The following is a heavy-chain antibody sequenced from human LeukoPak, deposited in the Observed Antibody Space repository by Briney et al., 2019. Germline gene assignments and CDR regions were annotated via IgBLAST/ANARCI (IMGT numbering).Heavy chain of an antibody. Sequence: ASVKVSCKASGYTFTSYYMHWVRQAPGQGLEWMGIINPSGGSTSYAQKFQGRVTMIRDTSTSTVYMELSSLRSEDTAVYYCARDCGYYDSSGYYSNWFDPWGQGTLVTVSS. CDR3: ARDCGYYDSSGYYSNWFDP. J-gene: IGHJ5*02. V-gene: IGHV1-46*01. CDR2: INPSGGST. CDR1: GYTFTSYY. D-gene: IGHD3-22*01.